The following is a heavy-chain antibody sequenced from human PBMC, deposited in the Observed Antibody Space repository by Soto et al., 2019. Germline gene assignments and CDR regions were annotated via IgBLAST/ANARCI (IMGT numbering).Heavy chain of an antibody. Sequence: SETLSLTCTVSGGSISSYYWSWIRQPPGKGLEWIGYIYYSGSTNYNPSLKSRVTISVDTSKNQFSLKLSSVTAADTAVYYCAREAYEGSSGYYDYWGQGTLVTVSS. CDR3: AREAYEGSSGYYDY. D-gene: IGHD3-22*01. CDR2: IYYSGST. V-gene: IGHV4-59*01. CDR1: GGSISSYY. J-gene: IGHJ4*02.